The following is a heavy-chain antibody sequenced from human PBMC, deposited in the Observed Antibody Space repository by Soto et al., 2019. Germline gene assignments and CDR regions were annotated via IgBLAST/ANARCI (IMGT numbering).Heavy chain of an antibody. CDR1: GDTFSRFD. CDR3: ARYYSSESGADFDL. J-gene: IGHJ4*02. V-gene: IGHV1-18*01. Sequence: QVQLVQSGAELKKPGASVKDYCKASGDTFSRFDVSRLRPVPGQGLEWMGWIRVSNGDTNYAQKFQGRVTMTTDTSSGTCFMYLSTLRPDDTALYYCARYYSSESGADFDLWGQATLVTVSS. D-gene: IGHD6-19*01. CDR2: IRVSNGDT.